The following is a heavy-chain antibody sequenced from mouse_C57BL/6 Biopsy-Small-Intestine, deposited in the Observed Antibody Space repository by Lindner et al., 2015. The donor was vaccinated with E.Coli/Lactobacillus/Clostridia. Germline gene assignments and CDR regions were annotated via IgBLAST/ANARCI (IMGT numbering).Heavy chain of an antibody. Sequence: SVKVSCKASGYTFSVYYMHWVRQAPGQGLEWMGRINPSSGVTNYAQKFQGRVTMTRDTSVSTAYMDLSSLKSDDTAVYYCARDDGNYYGMDVWGQGTTVTVSS. V-gene: IGHV1-53*01. D-gene: IGHD1-1*01. J-gene: IGHJ1*01. CDR2: INPSSGVT. CDR3: ARDDGNYYGMDV. CDR1: GYTFSVYY.